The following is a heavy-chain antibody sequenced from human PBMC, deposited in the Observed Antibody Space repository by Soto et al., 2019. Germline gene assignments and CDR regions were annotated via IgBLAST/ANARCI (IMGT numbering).Heavy chain of an antibody. CDR3: ARDRSHEINPFDAFDI. J-gene: IGHJ3*02. Sequence: PSETLSLTCTVSGGSVSSGSHYWSWIRQPPGKGLEWIAYISYTGTTNHNPSLKSRVTISVGMSKNQLSLRLDSVTAADTAVYYCARDRSHEINPFDAFDIWGQGRMVTDS. CDR1: GGSVSSGSHY. V-gene: IGHV4-61*01. CDR2: ISYTGTT.